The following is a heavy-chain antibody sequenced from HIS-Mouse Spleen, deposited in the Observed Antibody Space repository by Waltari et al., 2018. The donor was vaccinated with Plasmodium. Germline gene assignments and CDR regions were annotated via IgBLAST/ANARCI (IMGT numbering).Heavy chain of an antibody. V-gene: IGHV4-34*01. CDR3: ARGPGYSSGWYYFDY. D-gene: IGHD6-19*01. Sequence: QVQLQPWAAGLLKPSETRSLTCAVYRGSFSGYYWNWSRQPPGKGLVWIGENNHSGSTNYNPSLKSRVTISVDTSKNQFSLKLSSVTAADTAVYYCARGPGYSSGWYYFDYWGQGTLVTVSS. J-gene: IGHJ4*02. CDR1: RGSFSGYY. CDR2: NNHSGST.